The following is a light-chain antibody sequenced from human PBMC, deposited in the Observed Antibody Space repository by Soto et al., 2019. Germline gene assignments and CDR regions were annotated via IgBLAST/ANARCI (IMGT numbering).Light chain of an antibody. V-gene: IGLV3-1*01. CDR1: KLGDKY. Sequence: SYELTQPPSVSVSPGQTASITGSGDKLGDKYVCWYQQKSGQSPVLVIYQDNERPSGIPERFSGSNSGNTATLTISGTQAMDEADYYCQAWDKIVVFGGGTKLTVL. CDR3: QAWDKIVV. CDR2: QDN. J-gene: IGLJ3*02.